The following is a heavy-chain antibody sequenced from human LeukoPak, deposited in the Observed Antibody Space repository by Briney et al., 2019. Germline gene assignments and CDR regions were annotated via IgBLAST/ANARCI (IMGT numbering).Heavy chain of an antibody. CDR3: ARARYCSSTSCYYYFDY. CDR1: VGSIGRSSYY. CDR2: IYYNGNT. D-gene: IGHD2-2*01. J-gene: IGHJ4*02. V-gene: IGHV4-39*07. Sequence: SETLSLTCTVSVGSIGRSSYYWGWIRQPPGKELEWIGNIYYNGNTDYNPSLKSRVTISVDTSKNQFSLKLSSVTAADTAVYYCARARYCSSTSCYYYFDYWGQGTLVTVSS.